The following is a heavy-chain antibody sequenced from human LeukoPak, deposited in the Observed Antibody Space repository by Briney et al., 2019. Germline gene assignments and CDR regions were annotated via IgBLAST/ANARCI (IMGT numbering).Heavy chain of an antibody. CDR1: GGSFSGYY. Sequence: PSETLSLTCAVYGGSFSGYYWSWIRQPPGKGLEWIGEINHSGSTNYNPSLKSRVTIPVDTSKNQFSLKLSSVTAADTAVYYCARGPHSSGWSYYYYGMDVWGQGTTVTVSS. J-gene: IGHJ6*02. V-gene: IGHV4-34*01. D-gene: IGHD6-19*01. CDR2: INHSGST. CDR3: ARGPHSSGWSYYYYGMDV.